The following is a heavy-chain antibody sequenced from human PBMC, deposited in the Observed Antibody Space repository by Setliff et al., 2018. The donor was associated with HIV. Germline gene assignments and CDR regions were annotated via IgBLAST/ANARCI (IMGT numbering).Heavy chain of an antibody. CDR1: GLSFSSYW. D-gene: IGHD5-18*01. CDR3: VRDGGYGTPFDY. V-gene: IGHV3-74*01. CDR2: ITNDGTRT. Sequence: PGESLKISCVASGLSFSSYWIQWVRQAPGVGLEWVAYITNDGTRTAYADSVKGRFTISRDNAKNTVYLQINNLRGEDTAVYYCVRDGGYGTPFDYWGQGTPVTVSS. J-gene: IGHJ4*02.